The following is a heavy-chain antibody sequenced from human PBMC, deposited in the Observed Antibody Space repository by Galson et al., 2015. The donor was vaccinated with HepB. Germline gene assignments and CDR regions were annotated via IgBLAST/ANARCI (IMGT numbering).Heavy chain of an antibody. CDR2: ISPHKGAT. J-gene: IGHJ4*02. CDR3: ARGDYGLLTGQTYLDY. V-gene: IGHV1-18*04. Sequence: SVKVSCKASGYTFTFYGIMWVRQAPGQGLEWMGWISPHKGATDYAPETQGRVTMTADASRNTAYMELRGLRYDDTAVYYCARGDYGLLTGQTYLDYWGQGTLVTVSS. CDR1: GYTFTFYG. D-gene: IGHD3-9*01.